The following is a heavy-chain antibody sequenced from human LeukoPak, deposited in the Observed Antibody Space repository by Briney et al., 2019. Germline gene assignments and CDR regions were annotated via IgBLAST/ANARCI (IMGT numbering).Heavy chain of an antibody. Sequence: SETLSLTCAVYGGSFSGYYWSWIRQPPGKGLEWIGEINHSGSTNYNPSLKSRVTISVDTSKNQFSLKPSSVTAADTAVYYCARGPRYQLHYYYYYYMDVWGKGTTVTVSS. J-gene: IGHJ6*03. V-gene: IGHV4-34*01. CDR2: INHSGST. CDR3: ARGPRYQLHYYYYYYMDV. D-gene: IGHD2-2*01. CDR1: GGSFSGYY.